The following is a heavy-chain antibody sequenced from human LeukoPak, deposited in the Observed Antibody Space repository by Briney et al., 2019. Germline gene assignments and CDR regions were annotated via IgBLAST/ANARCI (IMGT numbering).Heavy chain of an antibody. J-gene: IGHJ4*02. CDR3: ARDGKDSSGYYFGDS. CDR2: IYSDDNT. D-gene: IGHD3-22*01. CDR1: GFTVGASY. V-gene: IGHV3-66*01. Sequence: GGSLRLSCAVSGFTVGASYMSWDRQAPGKGLEWVSVIYSDDNTGYADSVKGRFSISRDNVKNMLYLQMNSLRGEDTAVYYCARDGKDSSGYYFGDSWGQGTLVTVSS.